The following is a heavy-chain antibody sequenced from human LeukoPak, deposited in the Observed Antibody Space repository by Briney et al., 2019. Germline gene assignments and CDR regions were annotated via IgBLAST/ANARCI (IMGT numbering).Heavy chain of an antibody. V-gene: IGHV4-59*01. CDR3: AREPGFDSSGYLNWFDP. J-gene: IGHJ5*02. CDR1: GGSISSYY. Sequence: SETLSLTCTLSGGSISSYYWSWIRQPPGKGLEWIACISYSGSTKYNPSLKSRVTISVDTSKNQLSLKLSSVTAADTAVYYCAREPGFDSSGYLNWFDPWGQGTLVTVSS. D-gene: IGHD3-22*01. CDR2: ISYSGST.